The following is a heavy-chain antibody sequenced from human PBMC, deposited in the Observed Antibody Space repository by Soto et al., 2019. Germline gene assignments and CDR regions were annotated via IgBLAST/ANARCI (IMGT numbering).Heavy chain of an antibody. CDR1: GFTFSNYG. Sequence: EVQLVESGGGLVKPGGSLRLSCAASGFTFSNYGMNWVRQAPGKGLEWVSSISSSGNYMYYADSVKGRFTISRDNAKNSPCLQTNSQRAEDTAVYYCARDCSRTSCYGGRFDYWGQGTLVTVSS. CDR2: ISSSGNYM. V-gene: IGHV3-21*01. D-gene: IGHD2-2*01. J-gene: IGHJ4*02. CDR3: ARDCSRTSCYGGRFDY.